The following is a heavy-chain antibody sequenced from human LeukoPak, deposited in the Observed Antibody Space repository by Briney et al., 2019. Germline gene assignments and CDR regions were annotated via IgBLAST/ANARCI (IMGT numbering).Heavy chain of an antibody. Sequence: SETLSLTCTVSGGSISSSSYYWGWIRQPPGKGLEWIGSVYYSRSTYYSPSLKSRVTISVDTSKNQFSLKLSSVAAADTAVYYCARDFSSSSTVYYYYYMDVWGKGTTVTVSS. V-gene: IGHV4-39*07. D-gene: IGHD6-6*01. CDR3: ARDFSSSSTVYYYYYMDV. J-gene: IGHJ6*03. CDR1: GGSISSSSYY. CDR2: VYYSRST.